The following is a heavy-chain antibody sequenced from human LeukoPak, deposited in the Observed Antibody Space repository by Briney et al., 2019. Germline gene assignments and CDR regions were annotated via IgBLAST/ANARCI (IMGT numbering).Heavy chain of an antibody. J-gene: IGHJ6*03. V-gene: IGHV4-61*02. D-gene: IGHD2-15*01. CDR2: ICTSGST. CDR1: GGSISSGSYY. Sequence: SETLSLTCTVSGGSISSGSYYWSWIRQPAGKGLEWIGRICTSGSTNYNPSLKSRVTISVDTSKNQFSLKLSSVTAADTAVYYCARDTLNYYYYMDVWGKGTTVTISS. CDR3: ARDTLNYYYYMDV.